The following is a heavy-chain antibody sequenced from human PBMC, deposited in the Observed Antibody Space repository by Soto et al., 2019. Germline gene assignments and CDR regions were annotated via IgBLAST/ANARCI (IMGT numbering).Heavy chain of an antibody. J-gene: IGHJ6*02. CDR3: AISISPTVTTWEVDYYYGMDV. V-gene: IGHV3-23*01. CDR2: ISGSGGST. D-gene: IGHD4-4*01. CDR1: GFTFSSYA. Sequence: GGSLRLSCAASGFTFSSYAMSWVRQAPGKGLEWVSAISGSGGSTYYADSVKGRFTISRDNSKNTLYLQMNSLRAEDTAVYYCAISISPTVTTWEVDYYYGMDVWGQGTTVTVSS.